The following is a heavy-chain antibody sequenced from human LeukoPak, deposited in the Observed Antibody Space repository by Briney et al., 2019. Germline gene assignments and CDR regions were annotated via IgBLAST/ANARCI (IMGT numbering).Heavy chain of an antibody. D-gene: IGHD3-10*01. CDR2: IYHSGST. Sequence: PSETLSLTCTVSGYSISSGYYWGWIRQPPGKGLEWIGSIYHSGSTYYNPSLKSRVTISVDTSKNQFSLKLSSVTAADTAVYYCARALYYYGSGSYYNLDYWGQGTLVTVSS. J-gene: IGHJ4*02. V-gene: IGHV4-38-2*02. CDR3: ARALYYYGSGSYYNLDY. CDR1: GYSISSGYY.